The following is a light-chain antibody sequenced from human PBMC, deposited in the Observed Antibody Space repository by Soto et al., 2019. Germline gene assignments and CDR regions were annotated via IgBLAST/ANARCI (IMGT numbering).Light chain of an antibody. J-gene: IGKJ5*01. CDR3: QQYDNLPLI. CDR1: QDIMKY. V-gene: IGKV1-33*01. Sequence: IQMTQSTSSLSASVGDRVTITCQATQDIMKYLNWYQQKPGKAPKLLIYDASSLETGVPSRFSGSGSGTDFTFTISSLQPEDFATYYCQQYDNLPLIFGQGTRLEVK. CDR2: DAS.